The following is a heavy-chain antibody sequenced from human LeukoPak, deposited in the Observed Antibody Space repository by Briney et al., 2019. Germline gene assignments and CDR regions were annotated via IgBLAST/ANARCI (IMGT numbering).Heavy chain of an antibody. CDR3: ARAPSYYVSSGYYEGDAFDI. CDR2: IIPIFGIA. J-gene: IGHJ3*02. CDR1: GGTFSSYA. Sequence: SVKVSCKASGGTFSSYAISWVRQAPGQGLEWMGRIIPIFGIANYAQKFQGRVTITADKSTSTAYMELSSLRYEDTAVYYCARAPSYYVSSGYYEGDAFDIWGQGTMVTVSS. V-gene: IGHV1-69*04. D-gene: IGHD3-22*01.